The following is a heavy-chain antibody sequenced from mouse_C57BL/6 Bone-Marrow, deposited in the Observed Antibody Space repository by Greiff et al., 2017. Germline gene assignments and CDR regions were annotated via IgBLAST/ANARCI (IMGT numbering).Heavy chain of an antibody. CDR1: GYTFTSYW. CDR2: IYPGSGST. Sequence: QVHVKQSGAELVKPGASVKMSCKASGYTFTSYWITWVKQRPGQGLEWIGDIYPGSGSTNYNEKFKSKATLTVDTSSSTAYMQLSSLTSEDSAVYYFARSTLILDNSFAYWGQGTPLTVSS. CDR3: ARSTLILDNSFAY. D-gene: IGHD2-4*01. V-gene: IGHV1-55*01. J-gene: IGHJ2*01.